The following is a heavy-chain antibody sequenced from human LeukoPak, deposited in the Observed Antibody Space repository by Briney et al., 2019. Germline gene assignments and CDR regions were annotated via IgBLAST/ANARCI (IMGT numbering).Heavy chain of an antibody. V-gene: IGHV1-8*02. D-gene: IGHD2-15*01. CDR1: GYTFTGYY. CDR3: ARDSADSVVVESADAFDI. CDR2: MNPNSGNT. J-gene: IGHJ3*02. Sequence: GASVKVSCKASGYTFTGYYMHWVRQATGQGLEWMGWMNPNSGNTGYAQKFQGRVTMTRNTSISTAYMELSSLRSEDTAVYYCARDSADSVVVESADAFDIWGQGTMVTVSS.